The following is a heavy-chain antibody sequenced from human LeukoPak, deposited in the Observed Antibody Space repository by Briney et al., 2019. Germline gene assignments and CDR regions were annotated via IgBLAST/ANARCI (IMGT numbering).Heavy chain of an antibody. CDR2: IYYSGST. J-gene: IGHJ5*02. Sequence: PSQAMSLTCTVSARSISSISSYCGWIRQPPGKGLEWIGSIYYSGSTYYNPSLKSRVTIAVDTSKNQFSLKLSSVTAADTAVYYCAREPITMIGFDPWGQGTLVTVSS. D-gene: IGHD3-22*01. V-gene: IGHV4-39*01. CDR1: ARSISSISSY. CDR3: AREPITMIGFDP.